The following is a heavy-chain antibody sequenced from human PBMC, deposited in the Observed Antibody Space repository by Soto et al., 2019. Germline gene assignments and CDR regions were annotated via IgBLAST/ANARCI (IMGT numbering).Heavy chain of an antibody. CDR1: GGSISSSSYY. J-gene: IGHJ4*02. V-gene: IGHV4-39*07. Sequence: PSETLSLTCTVSGGSISSSSYYWSWIRQPPGKGLEWIGEINHSGSTNYNPSLKSRVTISVDTSKNQFSLKLSSVTAADTAVYYCARGSRITIFGVPYYLFYWGQGTLVTVSS. D-gene: IGHD3-3*01. CDR2: INHSGST. CDR3: ARGSRITIFGVPYYLFY.